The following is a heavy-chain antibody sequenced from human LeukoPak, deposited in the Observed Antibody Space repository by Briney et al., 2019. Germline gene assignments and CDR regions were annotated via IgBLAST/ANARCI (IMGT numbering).Heavy chain of an antibody. J-gene: IGHJ5*02. Sequence: WASVKVSCKASGYTFTGYYMHWVRQAPGQGLEWMGWINPNSGGTNYAQKFQGRVTMTRDTSISTAYMELSRLRSDDTAVYYCARDHGLYYGSGSSTNWFDPWGQGTLVTVSS. CDR3: ARDHGLYYGSGSSTNWFDP. CDR2: INPNSGGT. CDR1: GYTFTGYY. V-gene: IGHV1-2*02. D-gene: IGHD3-10*01.